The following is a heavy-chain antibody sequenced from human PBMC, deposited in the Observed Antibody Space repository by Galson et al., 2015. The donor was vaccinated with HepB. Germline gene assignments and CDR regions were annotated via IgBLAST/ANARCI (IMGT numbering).Heavy chain of an antibody. Sequence: SVKVSCKASGYKFTSYHMHWVRQAPGQGLEWMGVFNPSDDYTTFAQKFRGRVTMTRDTSTSTVYMELSSLRFEDTAIYFCARAGSGGWYGEYWGQGTLVTVSS. V-gene: IGHV1-46*01. J-gene: IGHJ4*02. CDR2: FNPSDDYT. CDR3: ARAGSGGWYGEY. D-gene: IGHD2-15*01. CDR1: GYKFTSYH.